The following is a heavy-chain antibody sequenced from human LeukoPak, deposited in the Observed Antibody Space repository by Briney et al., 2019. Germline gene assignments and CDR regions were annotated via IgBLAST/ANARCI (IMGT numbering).Heavy chain of an antibody. J-gene: IGHJ6*04. CDR2: ISGRCRVSSFSGRGSNI. CDR1: EIISNSYA. CDR3: AELGITMIGGV. D-gene: IGHD3-10*02. Sequence: SGGSLRLSCAASEIISNSYAMSWFRQAPGKALEGISSISGRCRVSSFSGRGSNIYYSDSVKGRLTISRDNSKNTLYLQMNRLRAEDTAVYYCAELGITMIGGVWGKGTTVTISS. V-gene: IGHV3-23*01.